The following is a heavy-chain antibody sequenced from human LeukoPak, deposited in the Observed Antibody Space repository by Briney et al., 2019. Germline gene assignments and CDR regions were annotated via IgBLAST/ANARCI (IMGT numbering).Heavy chain of an antibody. CDR3: AKDGWDRDY. J-gene: IGHJ4*02. D-gene: IGHD1-26*01. Sequence: PGRSLRLSCAASGFTFDDYAMHWVRQAPGKGLEWVSGISWNSGSIGYADSVKGRFTISRDNSKNTLYLQMNSLRAEDTAVYYCAKDGWDRDYWGQGTLVTVSS. CDR1: GFTFDDYA. V-gene: IGHV3-9*01. CDR2: ISWNSGSI.